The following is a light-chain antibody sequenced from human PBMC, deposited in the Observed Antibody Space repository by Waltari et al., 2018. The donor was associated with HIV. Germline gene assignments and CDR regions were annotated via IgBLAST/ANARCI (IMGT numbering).Light chain of an antibody. V-gene: IGLV3-21*02. Sequence: SYVLTQPPSVSVAPGQTARITCGGNNIGSKSVHWYQQKPGQAPVLVVYDDSDRPSGIHERFSGSNSGNTATLTIGRVEAGDEADYYCQVWDSSSDHPYVFGTGTKGTVL. CDR3: QVWDSSSDHPYV. CDR2: DDS. J-gene: IGLJ1*01. CDR1: NIGSKS.